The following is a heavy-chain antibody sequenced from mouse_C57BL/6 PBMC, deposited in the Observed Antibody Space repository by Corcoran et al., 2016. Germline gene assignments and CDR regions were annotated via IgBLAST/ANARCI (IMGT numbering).Heavy chain of an antibody. J-gene: IGHJ4*01. Sequence: QIQLVQSGPELKKPGETVKISCKASGYTFTTYGMSWVKRAPGKGLKWMGWINTYSGVPTYADDFKGRFAFSLETSASTAYLQINNLKNEDTATYFCARGRIYCGNYEGYAMDYWGQGTSVTVSS. CDR2: INTYSGVP. CDR1: GYTFTTYG. CDR3: ARGRIYCGNYEGYAMDY. D-gene: IGHD2-1*01. V-gene: IGHV9-3*01.